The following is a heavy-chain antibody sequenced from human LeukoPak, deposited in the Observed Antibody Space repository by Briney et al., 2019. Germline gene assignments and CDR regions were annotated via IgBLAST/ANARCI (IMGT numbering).Heavy chain of an antibody. J-gene: IGHJ6*04. CDR3: AKDMSDSSGWYPYYGMDV. Sequence: QPGGSLRLSCAASGFTFSSYAMSWVRQAPGKGLEWVSAISGSGGSTYYADSVKGRFTISRDNSKNTLYLQMNSLRAEDTAVYYCAKDMSDSSGWYPYYGMDVWGKGTTVTVSS. D-gene: IGHD6-19*01. CDR1: GFTFSSYA. V-gene: IGHV3-23*01. CDR2: ISGSGGST.